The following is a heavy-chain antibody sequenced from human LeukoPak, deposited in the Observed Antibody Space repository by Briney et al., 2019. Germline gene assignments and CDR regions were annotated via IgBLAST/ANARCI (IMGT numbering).Heavy chain of an antibody. CDR2: TSKDEKNK. D-gene: IGHD3-10*01. J-gene: IGHJ4*02. CDR3: ARAFSYGPEPFDF. V-gene: IGHV3-30*03. CDR1: GFTFRTYA. Sequence: PGGSLRLSCVASGFTFRTYAMHWARQAPGKGPKWVTFTSKDEKNKFYADSVKGRFTVSRDNSKNTVYLQMNRLRLEDTAVYYCARAFSYGPEPFDFWGQGSLVTVSS.